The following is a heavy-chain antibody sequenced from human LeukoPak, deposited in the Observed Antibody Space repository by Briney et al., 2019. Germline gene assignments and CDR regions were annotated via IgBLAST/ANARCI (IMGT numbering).Heavy chain of an antibody. V-gene: IGHV3-74*01. CDR1: GITFNNYW. CDR3: ARGGYSSGLDY. CDR2: VDTDGSGT. Sequence: GGSLRLSCEASGITFNNYWLHWVRQAPGKGLVWVSHVDTDGSGTIYADSVKGRFTVSRDNAKNTLYLQMISLRAEDTAVYYCARGGYSSGLDYWGQGILVTVSS. J-gene: IGHJ4*02. D-gene: IGHD6-19*01.